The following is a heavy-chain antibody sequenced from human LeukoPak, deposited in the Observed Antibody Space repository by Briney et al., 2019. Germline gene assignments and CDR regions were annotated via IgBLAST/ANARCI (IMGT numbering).Heavy chain of an antibody. Sequence: GGSLRLSCAASGFTFSSYAMSWVRQAPGKGLEWVSANSGSSGSTYYADSVKGRFTISRDNSKNTLYLQMNSLRAEDTAVYYCAKERGVVVVAATKYYFDYWGQGTLVTVSS. CDR1: GFTFSSYA. CDR3: AKERGVVVVAATKYYFDY. J-gene: IGHJ4*02. D-gene: IGHD2-15*01. CDR2: NSGSSGST. V-gene: IGHV3-23*01.